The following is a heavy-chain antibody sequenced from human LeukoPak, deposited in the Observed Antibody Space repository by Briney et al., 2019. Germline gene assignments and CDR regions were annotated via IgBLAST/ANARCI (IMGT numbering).Heavy chain of an antibody. Sequence: GGSLRLSCAASGFTFSNAWMNWVRQAPGKGLEWVGRIKSKTDGGTTDYAAPVKGRFTISRDDSKNTLYLQMNSLKTEDTAVYYYSTTYYYDSSEGYWGQGTLVTVSS. CDR1: GFTFSNAW. D-gene: IGHD3-22*01. V-gene: IGHV3-15*07. CDR2: IKSKTDGGTT. J-gene: IGHJ4*02. CDR3: STTYYYDSSEGY.